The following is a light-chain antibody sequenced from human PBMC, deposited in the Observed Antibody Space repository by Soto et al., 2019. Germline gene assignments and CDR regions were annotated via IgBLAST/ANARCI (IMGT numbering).Light chain of an antibody. CDR3: QQTNSFPFG. Sequence: IQMTQSPSSVSASVGDRVTITCRASQGISTWLAWYQQKPGKPPNLLIYAASSLHSGVPSRFSGTGSGTDFTLTISRLQPEDFATYYCQQTNSFPFGFGPGTKVDFK. CDR2: AAS. CDR1: QGISTW. V-gene: IGKV1-12*01. J-gene: IGKJ3*01.